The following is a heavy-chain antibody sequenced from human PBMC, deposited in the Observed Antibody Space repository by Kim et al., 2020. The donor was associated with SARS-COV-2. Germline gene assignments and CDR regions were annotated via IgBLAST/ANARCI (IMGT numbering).Heavy chain of an antibody. Sequence: GGSLRLSCAASGFTFSSYAMHWVRQAPGKGLEWVAVISYDGSNKYYADSVKGRFTISRDNSKNTLYLQMNSLRAEDTAVYYCARDRPGPGYSSSWLFDYWGQGTLVTVSS. J-gene: IGHJ4*02. D-gene: IGHD6-13*01. V-gene: IGHV3-30*04. CDR2: ISYDGSNK. CDR1: GFTFSSYA. CDR3: ARDRPGPGYSSSWLFDY.